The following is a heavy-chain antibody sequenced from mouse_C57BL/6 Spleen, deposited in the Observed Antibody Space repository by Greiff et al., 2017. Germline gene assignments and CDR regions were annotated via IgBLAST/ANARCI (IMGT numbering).Heavy chain of an antibody. Sequence: QVQLQQPGAELVKPGASVKLSCKASGYTFTSYWMHWVKQRPGQGLEWIGMIHPHSGSTNYNEKFKSKATLTVDKSSSTAYMQLSSLTSEDSAVYFCARGSNYPYYYAMDYWGQGTSVTVSS. CDR2: IHPHSGST. D-gene: IGHD2-5*01. CDR3: ARGSNYPYYYAMDY. J-gene: IGHJ4*01. CDR1: GYTFTSYW. V-gene: IGHV1-64*01.